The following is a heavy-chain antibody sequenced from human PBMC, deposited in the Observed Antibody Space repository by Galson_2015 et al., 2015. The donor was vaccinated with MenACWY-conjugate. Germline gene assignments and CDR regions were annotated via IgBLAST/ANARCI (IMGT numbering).Heavy chain of an antibody. D-gene: IGHD2-21*02. CDR3: VRALNGDADY. J-gene: IGHJ4*02. CDR1: GFIFSSHW. Sequence: SLRLSCAGSGFIFSSHWMHWVRQLPGEGLIWVSRMNGDGGIIDYADSVKGRFTTSRDDAKNVVFLQMDRLRVEDTAVYYCVRALNGDADYWGQGTLVTVSS. CDR2: MNGDGGII. V-gene: IGHV3-74*01.